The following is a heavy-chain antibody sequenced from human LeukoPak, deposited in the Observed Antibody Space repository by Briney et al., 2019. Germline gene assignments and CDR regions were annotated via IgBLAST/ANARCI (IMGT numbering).Heavy chain of an antibody. D-gene: IGHD6-6*01. V-gene: IGHV3-30-3*01. Sequence: PGRSLRLSCAASGFTFSSYAMHWVRQAPGKGLEWVAVISYDGSNKYYADSVKGRFTISRDNSKNTLYLQMNSLRAEDTAVYYCARVFGYSSSSILPGPYYFDYWGQGTLVTVSS. CDR1: GFTFSSYA. CDR3: ARVFGYSSSSILPGPYYFDY. J-gene: IGHJ4*02. CDR2: ISYDGSNK.